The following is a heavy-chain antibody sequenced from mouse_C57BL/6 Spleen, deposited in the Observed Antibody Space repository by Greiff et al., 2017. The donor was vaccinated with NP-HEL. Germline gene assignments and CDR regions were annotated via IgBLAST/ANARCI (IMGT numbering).Heavy chain of an antibody. CDR2: ISSGSSTI. Sequence: EVNVVESGGGLVKPGGSLKLSCAASGFTFSDYGMHWVRQAPEKGLEWVAYISSGSSTIYYADTVKGRFTISRDNAKNTLFLQMTSLRSEDTAMYYCARRGSNYDVYYYVMDYWGQGTSVTVSS. CDR1: GFTFSDYG. D-gene: IGHD2-5*01. V-gene: IGHV5-17*01. J-gene: IGHJ4*01. CDR3: ARRGSNYDVYYYVMDY.